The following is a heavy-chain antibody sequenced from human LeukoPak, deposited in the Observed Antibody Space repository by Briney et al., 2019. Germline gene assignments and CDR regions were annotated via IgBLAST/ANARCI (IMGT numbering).Heavy chain of an antibody. J-gene: IGHJ2*01. CDR1: GYSISSGYY. Sequence: PSETLSLTCTVSGYSISSGYYWGWIRQPPGKGLEWIGEINHSGSTNYNPSLKSRVTISVDTSKNQFSLKLSSVTAADTAVYYCARHGFRLRLNNWYFDLWGRGTLVTVSS. D-gene: IGHD5-12*01. CDR3: ARHGFRLRLNNWYFDL. CDR2: INHSGST. V-gene: IGHV4-38-2*02.